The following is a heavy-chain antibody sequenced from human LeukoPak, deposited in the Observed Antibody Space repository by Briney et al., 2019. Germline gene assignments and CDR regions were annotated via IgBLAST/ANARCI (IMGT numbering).Heavy chain of an antibody. CDR3: ARAPNYYDRQTDY. Sequence: PRALVKVSCKASGHTFTSYDINWVRQATGQGLEWMGWMNPNSGNTGYAQKFQGRVTMTRNTSISTAYMELSSLRSEDTAVYYCARAPNYYDRQTDYWGQGTLVTVSS. J-gene: IGHJ4*02. CDR2: MNPNSGNT. D-gene: IGHD3-22*01. V-gene: IGHV1-8*01. CDR1: GHTFTSYD.